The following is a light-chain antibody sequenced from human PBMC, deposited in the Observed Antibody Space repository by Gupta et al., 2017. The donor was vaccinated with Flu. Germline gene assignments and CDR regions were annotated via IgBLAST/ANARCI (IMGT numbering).Light chain of an antibody. CDR3: AAWDDSLNGHYV. J-gene: IGLJ1*01. CDR1: SSNIGSNA. Sequence: QSVLAQPPSASGTPGQRVTISCSGSSSNIGSNAVHWYQQVPGTAPKLLIYDNNHRPSGVPDRFSGSKSGTSASLAISGLQSEDEADYYCAAWDDSLNGHYVFGTGTKVTAL. CDR2: DNN. V-gene: IGLV1-44*01.